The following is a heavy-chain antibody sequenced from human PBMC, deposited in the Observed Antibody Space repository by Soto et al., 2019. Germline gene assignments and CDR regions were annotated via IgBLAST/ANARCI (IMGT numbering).Heavy chain of an antibody. V-gene: IGHV6-1*01. CDR2: TYYRSKWYN. CDR1: GDSVSSNSAA. J-gene: IGHJ6*02. Sequence: SQTLSLICAISGDSVSSNSAAWNWIRQSPSRGLEWLGRTYYRSKWYNDYAVSVKSRITINPDTSKNQFSLQLNSVTPEDTAVYYCARGITGTNLYYYYGMDVWGQGTTVTVSS. CDR3: ARGITGTNLYYYYGMDV. D-gene: IGHD1-7*01.